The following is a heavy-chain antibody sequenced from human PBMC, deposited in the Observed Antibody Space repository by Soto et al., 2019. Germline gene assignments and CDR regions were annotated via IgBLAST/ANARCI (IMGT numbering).Heavy chain of an antibody. J-gene: IGHJ5*02. V-gene: IGHV4-39*01. CDR2: IYYSGST. CDR3: ARRADIFGWFDT. Sequence: SENLSLTGTVSGGSITITGYYLGCIRQPPGKGLAWIGTIYYSGSTYYNPSVKSRVTISVDMSKNHFSLKLSSVPAADTAVYYCARRADIFGWFDTWGQGTLVTVSS. CDR1: GGSITITGYY. D-gene: IGHD2-21*01.